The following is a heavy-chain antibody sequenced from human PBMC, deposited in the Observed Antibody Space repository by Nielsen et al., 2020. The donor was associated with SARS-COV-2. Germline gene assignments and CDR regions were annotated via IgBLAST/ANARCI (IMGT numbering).Heavy chain of an antibody. D-gene: IGHD6-13*01. CDR1: GASVTSQNW. CDR2: IYHGGSA. J-gene: IGHJ4*02. Sequence: SETLSLTCVVYGASVTSQNWWSWVRPPPGQGLEWIGQIYHGGSANYNPSLQSRVAISLDKSKNMFSLRMNSITAADTGVYYCARLIGYSTSSDYWGQGTLVAVSS. CDR3: ARLIGYSTSSDY. V-gene: IGHV4/OR15-8*01.